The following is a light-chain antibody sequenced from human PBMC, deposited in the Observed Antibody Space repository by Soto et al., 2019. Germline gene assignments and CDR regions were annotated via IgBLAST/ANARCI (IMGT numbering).Light chain of an antibody. CDR2: GAS. V-gene: IGKV3-20*01. Sequence: EIVLTQSPGTLSLSPGERATLSCRASQTVSSSYLVWYQQKPGQAPRLLIYGASNRATGISDRFSGSGSGTDFTLTISRLEPEDFAVYYCQQYDNSLWTFGQGTKVDIK. CDR1: QTVSSSY. CDR3: QQYDNSLWT. J-gene: IGKJ1*01.